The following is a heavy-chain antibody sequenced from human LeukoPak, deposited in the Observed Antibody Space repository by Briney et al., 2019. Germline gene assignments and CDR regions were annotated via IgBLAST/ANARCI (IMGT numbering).Heavy chain of an antibody. D-gene: IGHD1-26*01. CDR1: GFTFSSYS. V-gene: IGHV3-48*04. Sequence: GGSLRLSCAASGFTFSSYSMNWVRQAPGKGLEWVSYISSSSSTIYYADSVKGRFTISRDNAKNSLYLQMNSLRAEDAAVYYCARYRSGSYRAGAFDIWGQGTMVTVSS. CDR2: ISSSSSTI. CDR3: ARYRSGSYRAGAFDI. J-gene: IGHJ3*02.